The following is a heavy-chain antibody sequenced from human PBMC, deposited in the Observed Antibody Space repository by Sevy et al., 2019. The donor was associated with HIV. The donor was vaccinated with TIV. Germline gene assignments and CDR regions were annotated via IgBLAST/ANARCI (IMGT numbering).Heavy chain of an antibody. V-gene: IGHV4-30-4*01. Sequence: SETLSLTCTVSGGSISSGDYYWTWIRQSPGKGLEWIGYIYYSGTTYYNPSIKGRVTISVDTSKNQFSLRLSSVTAADTAVYYCARYGIHSSPDNWFAPWGQGTLVTDSS. J-gene: IGHJ5*02. D-gene: IGHD6-13*01. CDR3: ARYGIHSSPDNWFAP. CDR1: GGSISSGDYY. CDR2: IYYSGTT.